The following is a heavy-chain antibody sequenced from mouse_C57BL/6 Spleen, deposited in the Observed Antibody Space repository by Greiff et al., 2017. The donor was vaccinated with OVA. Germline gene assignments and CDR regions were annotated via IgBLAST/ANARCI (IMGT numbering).Heavy chain of an antibody. D-gene: IGHD1-1*01. Sequence: QVQLQQPGAELVKPGASVKLSCKASGYTFTSYWMHWVKQRPGQGLEWIGMIHPNSGSTNYNEKFKSKATLTVDKSSSTAYMQLSSLTSEDSAVYYWAPRTTVVATDWYFDVWGTGTTVTVSS. J-gene: IGHJ1*03. CDR3: APRTTVVATDWYFDV. V-gene: IGHV1-64*01. CDR1: GYTFTSYW. CDR2: IHPNSGST.